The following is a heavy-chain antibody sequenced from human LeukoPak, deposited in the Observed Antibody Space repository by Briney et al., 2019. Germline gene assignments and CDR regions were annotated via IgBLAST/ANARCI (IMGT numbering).Heavy chain of an antibody. D-gene: IGHD1-1*01. CDR1: GFTFTSSA. CDR2: IVVGSGNT. J-gene: IGHJ4*02. V-gene: IGHV1-58*01. Sequence: SVKVSCKASGFTFTSSAVQWVRQARGQGLEWIGWIVVGSGNTNYAQKFQERVTINRDMSTSTAYMELSSLRYEDTAVYYCATDDVTTGTKTALGYWGQGTLVTVSS. CDR3: ATDDVTTGTKTALGY.